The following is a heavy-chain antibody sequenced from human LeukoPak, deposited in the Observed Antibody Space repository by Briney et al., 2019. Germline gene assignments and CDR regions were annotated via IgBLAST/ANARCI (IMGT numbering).Heavy chain of an antibody. CDR3: ARGAPLLDSINYYDYMDV. CDR1: GFTFSSYW. D-gene: IGHD3/OR15-3a*01. Sequence: PGGSLRLSCAASGFTFSSYWMSWVRQAPGKGLEWVANIKQDGSEKYYVDSVKGRFTISRDNAKNSLYLQMNSLRAEGTAVYYCARGAPLLDSINYYDYMDVWGKGTTVTVSS. V-gene: IGHV3-7*01. CDR2: IKQDGSEK. J-gene: IGHJ6*03.